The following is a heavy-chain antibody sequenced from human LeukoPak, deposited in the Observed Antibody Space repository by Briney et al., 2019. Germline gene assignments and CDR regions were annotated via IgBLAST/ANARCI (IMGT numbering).Heavy chain of an antibody. J-gene: IGHJ4*02. V-gene: IGHV3-23*01. CDR1: GFTFNIYA. Sequence: GGSLRLSCAASGFTFNIYAMTWVRQAPGKGLEWVSGISGRGGDTYYADFVKGRFTISRDNSKNTLYLQMNSLRAEDTAVYYCARSSATTNFAFDYWGQGTLVTVSS. CDR2: ISGRGGDT. D-gene: IGHD1-1*01. CDR3: ARSSATTNFAFDY.